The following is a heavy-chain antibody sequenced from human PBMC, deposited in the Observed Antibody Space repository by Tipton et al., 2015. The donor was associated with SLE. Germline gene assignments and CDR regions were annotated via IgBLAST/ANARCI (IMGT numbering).Heavy chain of an antibody. CDR1: GHTFTSYS. D-gene: IGHD5-18*01. Sequence: QLVQSGAEVRKPGASVSVPCKASGHTFTSYSINWVRQAPGQGLEWMGWISADNGNTNYAQKFQGRVTMTTDTSTSTVYMDLRRLRSDDTAVYYCASGYSNDYKYFDYWSQGTLLTVSS. J-gene: IGHJ4*02. V-gene: IGHV1-18*01. CDR2: ISADNGNT. CDR3: ASGYSNDYKYFDY.